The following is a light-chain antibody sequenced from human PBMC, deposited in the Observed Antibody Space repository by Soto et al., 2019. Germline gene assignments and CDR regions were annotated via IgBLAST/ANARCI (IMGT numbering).Light chain of an antibody. CDR3: QQYGSSPRT. Sequence: EIVLTQSPGTLSLSPGERATLSCRASQSVSSSYLAWYQQKPGQAPRLLMYGASSRATGIPDRFSGSGSGADFTLTISRLEPEDSAVYYCQQYGSSPRTVGQGTNLEIK. CDR1: QSVSSSY. V-gene: IGKV3-20*01. CDR2: GAS. J-gene: IGKJ2*01.